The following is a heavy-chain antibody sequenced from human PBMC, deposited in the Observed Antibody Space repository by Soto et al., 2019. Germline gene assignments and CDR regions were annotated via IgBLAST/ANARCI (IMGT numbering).Heavy chain of an antibody. V-gene: IGHV3-23*01. CDR3: ASCYGDYQHFDY. J-gene: IGHJ4*02. CDR2: ISGSGGST. D-gene: IGHD4-17*01. Sequence: EVQLLESGGGLVQPGGSLRLSCAASGFTFSSYAMSWVRQAPGKGLEWVSAISGSGGSTYYADSVKGRFTISRDNSKNTLYLQMNSLRAEDTAVYYCASCYGDYQHFDYWGQGTLVTVSS. CDR1: GFTFSSYA.